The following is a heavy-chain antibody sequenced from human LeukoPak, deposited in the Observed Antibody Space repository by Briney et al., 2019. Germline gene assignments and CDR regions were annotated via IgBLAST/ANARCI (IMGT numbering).Heavy chain of an antibody. CDR1: GYTFTGYY. CDR3: AREYSYGSYFDY. Sequence: ASVKVSCKASGYTFTGYYIHWVRQAPGQGLEWMGWINPNSGGTNFAQNFQGRVTMTRDTPISTAYMELSRLRSDDTAVYYCAREYSYGSYFDYWGQGTLVTVSS. V-gene: IGHV1-2*02. CDR2: INPNSGGT. D-gene: IGHD5-18*01. J-gene: IGHJ4*02.